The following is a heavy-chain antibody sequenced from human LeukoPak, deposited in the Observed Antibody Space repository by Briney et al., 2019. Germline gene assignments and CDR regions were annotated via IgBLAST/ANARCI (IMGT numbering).Heavy chain of an antibody. CDR1: GFTFSSYA. CDR3: ARDSPCSGGSCYSVISAFDI. D-gene: IGHD2-15*01. J-gene: IGHJ3*02. V-gene: IGHV3-30-3*01. CDR2: ISYEGSNK. Sequence: PGRSLRLSCAASGFTFSSYAMHWVRQAPGKGLEWVAVISYEGSNKYYADSVKGRFTISRDNSKNTLYLQMNSLRAEDTAVYYCARDSPCSGGSCYSVISAFDIWGQGTMVTVSS.